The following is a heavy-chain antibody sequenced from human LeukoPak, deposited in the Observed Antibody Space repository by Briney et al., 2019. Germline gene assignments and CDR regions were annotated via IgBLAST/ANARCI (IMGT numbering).Heavy chain of an antibody. D-gene: IGHD3-10*01. CDR3: ARAGGPVPPYYGSGENDY. CDR2: IYYSGST. Sequence: SETLSLTCTVSGGSISRSSYYWGWIRQPPGKGLEWIGSIYYSGSTNYNPSLKSRVTISVDKSKNQFSLKLSSVTAADTAVYYCARAGGPVPPYYGSGENDYWGQGTLVTVSS. J-gene: IGHJ4*02. CDR1: GGSISRSSYY. V-gene: IGHV4-39*07.